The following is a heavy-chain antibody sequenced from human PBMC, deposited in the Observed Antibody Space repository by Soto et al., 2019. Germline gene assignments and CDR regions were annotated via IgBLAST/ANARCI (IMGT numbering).Heavy chain of an antibody. J-gene: IGHJ4*02. Sequence: HLVESGGDLVKPGGSPRLSCAASGFMFSSAWMSWVRQAPGKGLEWVGRIKSKRDGGTTDYAPPVKGRFVIPRDDSKNTLYLQMNSLKTDDTAVYYCVEGWNDFWGQGTLVAVSS. CDR3: VEGWNDF. V-gene: IGHV3-15*01. D-gene: IGHD1-1*01. CDR2: IKSKRDGGTT. CDR1: GFMFSSAW.